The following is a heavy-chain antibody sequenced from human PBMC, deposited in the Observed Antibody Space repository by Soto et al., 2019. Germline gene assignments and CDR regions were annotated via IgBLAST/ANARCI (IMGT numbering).Heavy chain of an antibody. CDR2: ISAFNGET. CDR1: GFGLSDYR. V-gene: IGHV1-18*01. Sequence: ASLKVSCKTSGFGLSDYRFSWVRQAPGRGLEWMGWISAFNGETNYTQKSEGRVAMTTDAATTTAYMELRSLTVDDTAVYYCVRDQQWLLPVPLNFDYWGQGTVVTVSS. D-gene: IGHD6-19*01. CDR3: VRDQQWLLPVPLNFDY. J-gene: IGHJ4*02.